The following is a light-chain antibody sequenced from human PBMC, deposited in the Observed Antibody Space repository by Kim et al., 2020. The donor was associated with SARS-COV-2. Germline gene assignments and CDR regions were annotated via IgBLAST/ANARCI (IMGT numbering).Light chain of an antibody. Sequence: EIVMTQSPATLSVSPGERATLSCRASQSVGSNLVWYQQKPGQAPRVIIYGASTRATDIPARFSGSGSGTEFTLTISSLQSEDFAVYYCQQYNNWPPITFGQGTRLEIK. J-gene: IGKJ5*01. CDR3: QQYNNWPPIT. CDR2: GAS. CDR1: QSVGSN. V-gene: IGKV3-15*01.